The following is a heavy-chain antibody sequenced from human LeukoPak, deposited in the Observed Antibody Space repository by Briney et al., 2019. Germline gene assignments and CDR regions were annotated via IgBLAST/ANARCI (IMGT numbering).Heavy chain of an antibody. V-gene: IGHV4-59*01. CDR1: GGSISSYY. J-gene: IGHJ5*02. CDR3: ARGVVAARFWFDP. Sequence: SKTLSLTCTVSGGSISSYYWSWIRQPPGKGLEWIGYIYYSGSTNYNPSLKSRVTISVDTSKNQFSLKLSSVTAADTAVYYCARGVVAARFWFDPWGQGTLVTVSS. D-gene: IGHD2-15*01. CDR2: IYYSGST.